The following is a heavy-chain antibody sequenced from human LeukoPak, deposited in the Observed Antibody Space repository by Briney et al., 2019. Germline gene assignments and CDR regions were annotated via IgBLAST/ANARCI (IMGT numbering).Heavy chain of an antibody. J-gene: IGHJ4*02. CDR2: IRNDESNK. Sequence: GGSLRLSCAASGFTFSSYGMHWVRQAPGKGLEWVAFIRNDESNKYYADSVKGRFTISRDNSKNTLYLQMNSLRAEDTAVYFCAKVIGGSSAWYARGFDYWGQGTLVTVSS. D-gene: IGHD2-15*01. V-gene: IGHV3-30*02. CDR3: AKVIGGSSAWYARGFDY. CDR1: GFTFSSYG.